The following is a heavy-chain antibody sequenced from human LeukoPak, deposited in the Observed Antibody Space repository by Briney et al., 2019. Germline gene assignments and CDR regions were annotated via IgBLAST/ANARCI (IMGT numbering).Heavy chain of an antibody. D-gene: IGHD3-22*01. V-gene: IGHV3-7*01. J-gene: IGHJ4*02. CDR3: ARDPIYYDSSGYDH. Sequence: GGSLRLSCAASGFTFSSYWMSWVRQAPGKGLEWAANIKQDGSEKYYVDSVKGRFTISRDNAKNSLYLQMNSLRAEDTAVYYCARDPIYYDSSGYDHWGQGTLVTVSS. CDR2: IKQDGSEK. CDR1: GFTFSSYW.